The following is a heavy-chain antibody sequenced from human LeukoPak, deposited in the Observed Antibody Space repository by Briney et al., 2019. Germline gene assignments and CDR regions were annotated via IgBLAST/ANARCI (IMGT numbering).Heavy chain of an antibody. CDR3: ATILPGYSYGPRTQFDY. Sequence: GASVKVSCKVSGYTLTELSMHWVRQAPGKGLEWMGGFDPEDGETIYAQKFQGRVTMTEDTSTDTAYMELSSLRSEDTAVYYCATILPGYSYGPRTQFDYWGQGTLVTVSS. CDR1: GYTLTELS. V-gene: IGHV1-24*01. D-gene: IGHD5-18*01. J-gene: IGHJ4*02. CDR2: FDPEDGET.